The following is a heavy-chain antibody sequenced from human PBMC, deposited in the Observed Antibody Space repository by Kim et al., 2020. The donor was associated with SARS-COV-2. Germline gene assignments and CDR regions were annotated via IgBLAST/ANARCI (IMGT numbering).Heavy chain of an antibody. CDR1: GGTFSSYA. CDR2: IIPILGIA. D-gene: IGHD6-13*01. Sequence: SVKVSCKASGGTFSSYAISWVRQAPGQGLEWMGRIIPILGIANYAQKFQGRVTITADKSTSTAYMELSSLRSEDTAVYYCARFPGIAAASYYYYGMDVWGQGTTVTVSS. CDR3: ARFPGIAAASYYYYGMDV. J-gene: IGHJ6*02. V-gene: IGHV1-69*04.